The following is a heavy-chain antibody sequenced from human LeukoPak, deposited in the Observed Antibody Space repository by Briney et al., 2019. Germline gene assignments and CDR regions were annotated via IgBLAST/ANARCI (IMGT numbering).Heavy chain of an antibody. D-gene: IGHD3-22*01. CDR2: ISGSGGST. CDR1: GFTFSSYA. CDR3: AKDLGRTTPSDSSGPKIFDY. V-gene: IGHV3-23*01. Sequence: RTGGSLRLSCAASGFTFSSYAMSWVRQAPGKGLEWVSAISGSGGSTYYADSVKGRFTISRDNSKNTLYLQMNSLRAEDTAVYYCAKDLGRTTPSDSSGPKIFDYWGQGTLVTVSS. J-gene: IGHJ4*02.